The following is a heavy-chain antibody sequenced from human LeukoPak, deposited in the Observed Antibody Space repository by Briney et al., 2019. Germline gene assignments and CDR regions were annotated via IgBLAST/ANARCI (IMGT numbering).Heavy chain of an antibody. CDR1: GFTFTNYW. J-gene: IGHJ4*02. Sequence: GGSLRLSCAASGFTFTNYWMTWVRQAPGKGLEWVSSISRSSSAIYYADSVKGRFTISRDNAESSLYLQMNSLRAEDTAVYYCAGRYCTDGVCHFDYWGLGTLVTVSS. CDR2: ISRSSSAI. CDR3: AGRYCTDGVCHFDY. D-gene: IGHD2-8*01. V-gene: IGHV3-21*03.